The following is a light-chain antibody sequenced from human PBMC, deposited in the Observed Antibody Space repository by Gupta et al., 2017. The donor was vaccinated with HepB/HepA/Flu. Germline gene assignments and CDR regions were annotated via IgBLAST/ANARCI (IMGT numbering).Light chain of an antibody. J-gene: IGKJ3*01. CDR1: QSVSSN. CDR3: QHENNCPFT. Sequence: EIVMTQSPATLSVSPGESATLSCRASQSVSSNLAWYQQKPGQAPRHLSYGASTRATGIPARFSGSGSGTXCTLTIXSLQSEDFAVDYCQHENNCPFTFGXGTKVDIK. V-gene: IGKV3-15*01. CDR2: GAS.